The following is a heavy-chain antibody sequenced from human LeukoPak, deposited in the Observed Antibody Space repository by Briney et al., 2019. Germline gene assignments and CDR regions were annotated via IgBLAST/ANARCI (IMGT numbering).Heavy chain of an antibody. CDR3: AIWMGNNGDFTGPLDY. CDR2: ISSAGGNI. D-gene: IGHD2-8*01. CDR1: GFTFRNYG. V-gene: IGHV3-48*01. J-gene: IGHJ4*02. Sequence: PGGSLRLSCAASGFTFRNYGLSWSRQAPGKGLEWVSYISSAGGNINYADSVKGRFIISRDNGKNSLYLQMNSLRAEDTAVYYCAIWMGNNGDFTGPLDYWGQGTLVTVSS.